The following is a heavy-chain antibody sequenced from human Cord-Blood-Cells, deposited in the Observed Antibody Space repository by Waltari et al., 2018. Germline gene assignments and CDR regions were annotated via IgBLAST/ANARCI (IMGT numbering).Heavy chain of an antibody. CDR1: GGSFSGYY. CDR3: ARGAGPSTVTTSRYGMDV. J-gene: IGHJ6*02. CDR2: INHSGST. V-gene: IGHV4-34*01. D-gene: IGHD4-4*01. Sequence: QVQLQQWGAGLLKPSETLSLTCAVYGGSFSGYYWSWIRQPPGKGLEWIGEINHSGSTNYNPSLKSRVTISVDTSKNQFSLKLSSVTAADTAVYYCARGAGPSTVTTSRYGMDVWGQGTTVTVSS.